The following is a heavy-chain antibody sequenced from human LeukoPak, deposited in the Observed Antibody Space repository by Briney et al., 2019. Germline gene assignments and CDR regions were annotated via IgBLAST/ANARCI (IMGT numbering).Heavy chain of an antibody. CDR1: GGSISSYY. J-gene: IGHJ3*02. CDR3: ARDTGSKYYYDSSGKGTDAFDI. D-gene: IGHD3-22*01. Sequence: SETLSLTCTVSGGSISSYYWSWIRQPAGKGLEWIGRIYTSGSTNYNPSLKSRVTMSVDTSKNQFSLKLSSVTAADTAVYYRARDTGSKYYYDSSGKGTDAFDIWGQGTMVTVSS. CDR2: IYTSGST. V-gene: IGHV4-4*07.